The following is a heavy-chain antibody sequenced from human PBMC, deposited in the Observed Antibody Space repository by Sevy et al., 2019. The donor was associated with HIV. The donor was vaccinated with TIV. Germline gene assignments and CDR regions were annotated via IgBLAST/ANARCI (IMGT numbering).Heavy chain of an antibody. CDR3: ARGGETPRGFDP. Sequence: SETLSLTCAVSGGSISSVNWWHWVRQPPGKGLEWIGEIYHSGSTNYNPSLKSRVTISVDTSKNQFSLKLSSVTAADTAVYYCARGGETPRGFDPWGQGSLVTVSS. V-gene: IGHV4-4*02. J-gene: IGHJ5*02. CDR1: GGSISSVNW. D-gene: IGHD3-16*01. CDR2: IYHSGST.